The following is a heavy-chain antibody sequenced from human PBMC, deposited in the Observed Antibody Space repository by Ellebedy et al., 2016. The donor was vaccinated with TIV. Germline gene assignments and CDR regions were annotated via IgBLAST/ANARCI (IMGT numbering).Heavy chain of an antibody. CDR1: GFTFSSYW. CDR2: IQEDGSEN. D-gene: IGHD6-19*01. V-gene: IGHV3-7*03. Sequence: GESLKISCAASGFTFSSYWMSWIRQAPGKGLECVANIQEDGSENYHVDSVRGRFTISRDNDKNSVYLQMNRLRAEDTAVYYCARDAVATPGGPTGWYYYGMDVWGQGTTVTVSS. CDR3: ARDAVATPGGPTGWYYYGMDV. J-gene: IGHJ6*02.